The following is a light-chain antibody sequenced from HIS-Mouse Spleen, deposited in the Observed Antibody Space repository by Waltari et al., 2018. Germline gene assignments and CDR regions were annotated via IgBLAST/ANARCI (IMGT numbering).Light chain of an antibody. V-gene: IGKV3-11*01. CDR1: QSVSSY. J-gene: IGKJ2*01. Sequence: EIVLTQSPATLSLSPGERATLSCSASQSVSSYLAWYQPKPGQGPRCPISDASHRATGIPARFSGGGSGTDFTLTISSLEPEDFAVYYCQQRSNWPPYTFGQGTKLEIK. CDR3: QQRSNWPPYT. CDR2: DAS.